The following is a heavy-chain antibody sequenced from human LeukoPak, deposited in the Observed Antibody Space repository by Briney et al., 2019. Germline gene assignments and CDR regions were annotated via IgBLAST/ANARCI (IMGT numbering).Heavy chain of an antibody. V-gene: IGHV3-48*03. CDR3: ARVNEAAGTFDY. Sequence: GGSLRLSCAASGFTFSSYEMNWVRQAPGKGLEWVSYISSSGSTIYYADSVKGRFTISRDNAKNSLYLQMNSLRAEDTAVYYCARVNEAAGTFDYWGQGTLVTVSS. J-gene: IGHJ4*02. CDR1: GFTFSSYE. D-gene: IGHD6-13*01. CDR2: ISSSGSTI.